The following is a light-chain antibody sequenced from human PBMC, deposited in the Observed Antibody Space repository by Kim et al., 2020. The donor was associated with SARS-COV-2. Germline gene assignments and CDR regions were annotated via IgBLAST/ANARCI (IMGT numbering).Light chain of an antibody. CDR3: QHYGTSPFT. J-gene: IGKJ4*01. Sequence: SPGERATLSCRASRSSSTNYLAWYQQRPGQAPRLLIYAAFSRATGMPDRFSGSGSGTDFTLTISRLEPEDFAVYYCQHYGTSPFTFGGGTKVDIK. CDR2: AAF. CDR1: RSSSTNY. V-gene: IGKV3-20*01.